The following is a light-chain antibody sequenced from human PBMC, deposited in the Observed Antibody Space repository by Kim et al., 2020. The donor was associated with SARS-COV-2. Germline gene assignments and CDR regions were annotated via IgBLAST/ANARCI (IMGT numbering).Light chain of an antibody. CDR3: QQYNSYPYT. V-gene: IGKV1-5*01. Sequence: DIQMTQSPSTLSASVGDRVTITCRASQSISSWLAWYQQKPGKAPKPLIYDASSLESGVPSRFSGSGSGTEFTLTISGLQPDDFATYYCQQYNSYPYTFGQGTKLEI. CDR2: DAS. CDR1: QSISSW. J-gene: IGKJ2*01.